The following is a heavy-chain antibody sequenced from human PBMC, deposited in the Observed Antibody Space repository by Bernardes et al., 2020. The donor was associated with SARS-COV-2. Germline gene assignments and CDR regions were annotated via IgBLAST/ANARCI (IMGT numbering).Heavy chain of an antibody. CDR3: AKEPARFRGWLDQ. CDR2: IYSSGQT. D-gene: IGHD2-21*01. V-gene: IGHV3-53*01. CDR1: GFTLSDSY. Sequence: GLSLSLSCAASGFTLSDSYMTWVRQAPGKGLERVSFIYSSGQTDYADHVKGGFNISRDTSTNTPFLPMNSLRAEDAAIYCGAKEPARFRGWLDQWGQGTLVTGSS. J-gene: IGHJ5*02.